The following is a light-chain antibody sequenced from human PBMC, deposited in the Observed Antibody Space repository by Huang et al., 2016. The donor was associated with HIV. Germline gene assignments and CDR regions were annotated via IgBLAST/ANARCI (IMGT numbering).Light chain of an antibody. CDR2: RAS. CDR3: QQYNTYLYT. V-gene: IGKV1-5*03. Sequence: DIQMTQSPSTLSASVGGRVTITCRASQNINTWLAWYQQKPGKAPNLLSYRASSLQSGVPSRFTGSGSGTEFTLTITILQPDDLATYYCQQYNTYLYTFGQGTKLEIK. CDR1: QNINTW. J-gene: IGKJ2*01.